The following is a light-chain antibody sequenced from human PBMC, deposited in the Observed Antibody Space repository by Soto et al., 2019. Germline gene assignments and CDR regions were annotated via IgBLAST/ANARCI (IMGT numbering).Light chain of an antibody. CDR3: GSYTTSSNYV. CDR2: DVS. V-gene: IGLV2-14*01. Sequence: QSALTQPASVSGSPGQSITISCTGTSSDIDAYNYVSWYQQHPGKAPKLMIYDVSNRPSGISNRFSGSKSGNTASLTISGLQAGDEADYYCGSYTTSSNYVFGTGTKVTVL. CDR1: SSDIDAYNY. J-gene: IGLJ1*01.